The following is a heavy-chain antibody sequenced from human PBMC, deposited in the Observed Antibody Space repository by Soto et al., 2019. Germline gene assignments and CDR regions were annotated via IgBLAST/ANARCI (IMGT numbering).Heavy chain of an antibody. CDR1: GGTISSYC. J-gene: IGHJ5*02. Sequence: SETLSLTCTASGGTISSYCWSWIRQPPGKGLEWIGYIYNSSSYIYNASLKNRGTILLDTSKNQFALKLSSVTAADTAVYYCARAEYYCGSGIPRYYNWFDPWGQGTLVTVSS. CDR3: ARAEYYCGSGIPRYYNWFDP. D-gene: IGHD3-10*01. CDR2: IYNSSSY. V-gene: IGHV4-59*01.